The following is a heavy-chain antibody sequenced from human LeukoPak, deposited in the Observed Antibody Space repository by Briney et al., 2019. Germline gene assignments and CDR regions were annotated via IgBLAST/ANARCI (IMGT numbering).Heavy chain of an antibody. Sequence: GGSLRLSCAASGFTFSNYWMHWVRQAPGKGLVWVSHISRDGSNTFYADSVKGRFTISRDNTKNTLSLQLNSLRAEDTAVYYCARDESAYFDSWGQGTLVTVSS. CDR2: ISRDGSNT. V-gene: IGHV3-74*01. CDR1: GFTFSNYW. J-gene: IGHJ4*02. CDR3: ARDESAYFDS. D-gene: IGHD4/OR15-4a*01.